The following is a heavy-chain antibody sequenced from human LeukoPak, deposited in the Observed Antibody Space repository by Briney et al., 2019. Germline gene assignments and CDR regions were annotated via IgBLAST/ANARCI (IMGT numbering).Heavy chain of an antibody. J-gene: IGHJ6*02. CDR3: ARDIDCSGTRCYSDGLDV. CDR1: GFTFQYYD. V-gene: IGHV3-30*12. CDR2: IGHDGITK. D-gene: IGHD2-2*01. Sequence: GGSLRLSCVASGFTFQYYDMQWIRQAPGKGPEWVANIGHDGITKYYVDSVKDRFSISRDNSKSTLYLQMNSLRAEDTAVYYCARDIDCSGTRCYSDGLDVWGHETTVIVSS.